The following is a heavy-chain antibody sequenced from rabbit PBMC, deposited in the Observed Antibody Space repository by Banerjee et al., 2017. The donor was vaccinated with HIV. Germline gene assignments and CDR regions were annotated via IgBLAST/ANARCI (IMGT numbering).Heavy chain of an antibody. CDR2: IVVAKGNT. CDR3: ARDLAGVIGWNFNL. CDR1: GFSFSSSYY. V-gene: IGHV1S47*01. J-gene: IGHJ4*01. Sequence: QEQLVESGGGLVQPEGSLTLTCTASGFSFSSSYYMCWVRQAPGKGLERIGVIVVAKGNTYYASWVNGRFTISRSTSLNTVTLQMTSLTAADTATYFCARDLAGVIGWNFNLWGPGTLVTVS. D-gene: IGHD4-1*01.